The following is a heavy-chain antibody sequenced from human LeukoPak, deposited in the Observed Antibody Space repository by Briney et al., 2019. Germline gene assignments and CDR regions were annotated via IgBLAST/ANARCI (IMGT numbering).Heavy chain of an antibody. CDR1: GYSFTSYW. CDR2: IDPSDSYT. Sequence: GESLKISCKGSGYSFTSYWISWVRQMPGKGLEWMGRIDPSDSYTNYSPSFQGHVTISADKSISTAYLQWSSPKASDTAMYYCARLYYYGSRSYYSTWFDPWGQGTLVTVSS. V-gene: IGHV5-10-1*01. J-gene: IGHJ5*02. CDR3: ARLYYYGSRSYYSTWFDP. D-gene: IGHD3-10*01.